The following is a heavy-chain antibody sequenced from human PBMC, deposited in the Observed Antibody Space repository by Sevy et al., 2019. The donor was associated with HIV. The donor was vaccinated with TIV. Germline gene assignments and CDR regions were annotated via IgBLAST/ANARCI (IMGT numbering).Heavy chain of an antibody. J-gene: IGHJ3*02. CDR3: ARDSFTIRGAFDI. V-gene: IGHV3-30-3*01. D-gene: IGHD3-16*01. CDR1: GFTFSSYA. Sequence: GGSLRLSCAASGFTFSSYAMHWVRQAPGKGLEWVAVISYDGSNKYYADSVKGRFTISRDNSKNTLYLQMNSLRAEDTAVYYCARDSFTIRGAFDIWGQWTMVTVSS. CDR2: ISYDGSNK.